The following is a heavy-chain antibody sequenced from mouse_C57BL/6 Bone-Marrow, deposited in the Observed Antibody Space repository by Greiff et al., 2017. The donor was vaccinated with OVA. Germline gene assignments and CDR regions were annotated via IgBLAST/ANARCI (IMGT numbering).Heavy chain of an antibody. D-gene: IGHD4-1*01. CDR1: GFTFSSYG. Sequence: EVKLVESGGDLVKPGGSLKLSCAASGFTFSSYGMSWVRQTPDKRLEWVATISSGGSYTYYPDSVKGRFTISRDNAKNTLYLQMSSLKSEDTAMYYCARHPWDVKAMDYWGQGTSVTVSS. CDR3: ARHPWDVKAMDY. CDR2: ISSGGSYT. J-gene: IGHJ4*01. V-gene: IGHV5-6*01.